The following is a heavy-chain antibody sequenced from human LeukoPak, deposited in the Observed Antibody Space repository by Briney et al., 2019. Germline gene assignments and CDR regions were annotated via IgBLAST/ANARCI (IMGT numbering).Heavy chain of an antibody. D-gene: IGHD2-15*01. CDR2: IYTSGNT. Sequence: SETLSLTCAVYGGSFSGYYWSWIRQPAGKGLEWIGRIYTSGNTNYNPSLKSRVTISVDTSTNQFSLKLGSVTATDTAVYYCARELVAASHFFDYWGQGTLVTVSS. CDR1: GGSFSGYY. J-gene: IGHJ4*02. V-gene: IGHV4-4*07. CDR3: ARELVAASHFFDY.